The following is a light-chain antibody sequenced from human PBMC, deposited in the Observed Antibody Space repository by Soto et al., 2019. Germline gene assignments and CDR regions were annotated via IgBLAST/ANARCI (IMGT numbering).Light chain of an antibody. J-gene: IGKJ4*01. CDR2: SAS. CDR3: QQYFSSPLT. V-gene: IGKV1-8*01. Sequence: AILMTQSPSSFSASTGERVTITCRASQGISSHLAWYQLKPGQAPRLLIYSASNMESGVPSRFSGSGSGTDFTLTISSLQSEDFAVYYCQQYFSSPLTFGGGTKVEIK. CDR1: QGISSH.